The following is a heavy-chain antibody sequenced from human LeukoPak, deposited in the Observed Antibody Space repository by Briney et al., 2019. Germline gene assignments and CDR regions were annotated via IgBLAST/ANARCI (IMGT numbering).Heavy chain of an antibody. CDR3: ARNLYGSSLFDY. V-gene: IGHV3-21*01. D-gene: IGHD6-19*01. CDR2: ISSSSSYI. J-gene: IGHJ4*02. CDR1: GFTFSSYS. Sequence: GGSLRLSCAASGFTFSSYSMNWVRQAPGEGLEWVSSISSSSSYIYYADSVKGRFSISRDNAKNSLYLQMNSLRAEDTAVYYCARNLYGSSLFDYWGQGTLVTVSS.